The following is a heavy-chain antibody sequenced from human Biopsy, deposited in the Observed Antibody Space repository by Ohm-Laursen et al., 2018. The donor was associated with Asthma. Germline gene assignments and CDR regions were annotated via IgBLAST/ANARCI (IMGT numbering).Heavy chain of an antibody. Sequence: GASVKVSCKASGYTFTSYYMHWVRQAPGHGLEWMGMINPFGGSSNFAQKFQGRLTMTRDTSTRTVYMELSSLRSDDTAVYYCASPSSSREILYYYYNMDIWGQGTTVTV. CDR3: ASPSSSREILYYYYNMDI. D-gene: IGHD6-13*01. CDR1: GYTFTSYY. V-gene: IGHV1-46*01. J-gene: IGHJ6*02. CDR2: INPFGGSS.